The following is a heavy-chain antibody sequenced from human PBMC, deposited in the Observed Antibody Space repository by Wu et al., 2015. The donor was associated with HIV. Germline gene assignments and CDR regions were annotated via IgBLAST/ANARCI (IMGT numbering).Heavy chain of an antibody. CDR3: AIGRQAITMTGTLAH. V-gene: IGHV1-69*11. D-gene: IGHD3-9*01. J-gene: IGHJ4*02. CDR2: LIPFLGTP. Sequence: QVQLVQSGAEVKKPGSSVKVSCKPSGGTFSRYAFSWVRQAPGHGLEWMGRLIPFLGTPTYAQRFQGKVTFTADESTNTAYMELSRLTSEDTAVYYCAIGRQAITMTGTLAHWGQGSLVTVSS. CDR1: GGTFSRYA.